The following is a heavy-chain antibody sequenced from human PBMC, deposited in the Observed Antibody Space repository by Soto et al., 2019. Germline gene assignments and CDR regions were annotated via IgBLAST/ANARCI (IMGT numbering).Heavy chain of an antibody. CDR3: AKYSSGWSPRGGFDY. CDR2: ISGSGGST. D-gene: IGHD6-19*01. CDR1: GFTFSSYA. Sequence: EVQLLESGGGLVQPGGSLRLSCAASGFTFSSYAMSWVRQAPGKGLEWVAAISGSGGSTYYADSVKGRFTISRDNSKNSLYLQINSVRDEDTAVYYCAKYSSGWSPRGGFDYWGQGTLVTVSS. V-gene: IGHV3-23*01. J-gene: IGHJ4*02.